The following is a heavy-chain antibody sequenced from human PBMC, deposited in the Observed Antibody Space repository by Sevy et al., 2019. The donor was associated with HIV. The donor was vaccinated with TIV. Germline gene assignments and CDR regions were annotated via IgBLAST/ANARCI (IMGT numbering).Heavy chain of an antibody. J-gene: IGHJ4*02. CDR1: GGTLSGYG. CDR2: IIPILGTV. Sequence: ASVKVSCKASGGTLSGYGISWVRQAPGQGLEWMGGIIPILGTVNYAQKFQGRVTITADESTKTAYMELSSLRSEDTAVYYCARGGGNGWYYFDYWGQDTLVTVSS. CDR3: ARGGGNGWYYFDY. V-gene: IGHV1-69*13. D-gene: IGHD6-19*01.